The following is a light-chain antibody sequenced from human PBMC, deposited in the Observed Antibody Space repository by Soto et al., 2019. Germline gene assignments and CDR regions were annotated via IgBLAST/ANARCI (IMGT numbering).Light chain of an antibody. CDR2: GVS. CDR3: CSYTSNITPYV. V-gene: IGLV2-14*01. CDR1: SSDIGGHND. J-gene: IGLJ1*01. Sequence: QSVLTQPASVSGSPGQSITNSCTGTSSDIGGHNDVSWYQQHPGKAPKLLIYGVSNRPSGVSNRFSASKSGNTASLTISGLQAEDETDYYCCSYTSNITPYVFGTGTKVTVL.